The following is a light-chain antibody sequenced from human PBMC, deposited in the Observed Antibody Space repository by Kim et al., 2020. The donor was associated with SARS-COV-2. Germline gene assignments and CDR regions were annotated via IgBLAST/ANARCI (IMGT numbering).Light chain of an antibody. Sequence: EIVLTQSPGTLSLSPGERATLSCRASQSVSSSYLAWYQQRPGQAPRLLIYGASSRATGIPDRFSGSGSGTDFTLTISRLEPEVFAVYYCQQYGSSPPRLTFGGGTKGDLK. J-gene: IGKJ4*01. CDR1: QSVSSSY. CDR3: QQYGSSPPRLT. V-gene: IGKV3-20*01. CDR2: GAS.